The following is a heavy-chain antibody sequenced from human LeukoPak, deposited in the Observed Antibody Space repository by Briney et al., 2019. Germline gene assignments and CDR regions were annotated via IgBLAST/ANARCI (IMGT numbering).Heavy chain of an antibody. CDR3: ARLVGSYSSSWPHWYFDL. D-gene: IGHD6-13*01. Sequence: ASVKVSCKASGYTFTSYGISWVRQAPGQGLEWMGWISAYNGNTNYAQKLQGRVTMTTDTSTSTAYMELSSLRSEDTAVYYCARLVGSYSSSWPHWYFDLWGRGTLVTVSS. J-gene: IGHJ2*01. CDR2: ISAYNGNT. CDR1: GYTFTSYG. V-gene: IGHV1-18*01.